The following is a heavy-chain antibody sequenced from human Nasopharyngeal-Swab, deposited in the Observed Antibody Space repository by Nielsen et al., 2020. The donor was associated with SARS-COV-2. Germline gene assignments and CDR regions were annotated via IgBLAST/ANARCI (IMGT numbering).Heavy chain of an antibody. J-gene: IGHJ4*02. CDR2: ISSNGGST. V-gene: IGHV3-64*04. Sequence: WIRQPPGKGLEYVSAISSNGGSTYYADSVKGRFTISRDNSKNTLYLQMNSLRAEDTAVYYCAKGEITMVRGVIGYFDYWGQGTLVTVSS. CDR3: AKGEITMVRGVIGYFDY. D-gene: IGHD3-10*01.